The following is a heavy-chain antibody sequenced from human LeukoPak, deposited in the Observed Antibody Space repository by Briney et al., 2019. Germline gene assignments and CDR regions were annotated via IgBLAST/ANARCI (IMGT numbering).Heavy chain of an antibody. V-gene: IGHV1-69*01. J-gene: IGHJ4*02. CDR3: VRGDYCSGGSCLLDY. D-gene: IGHD2-15*01. CDR2: IIPIFGTA. CDR1: GGSLISYA. Sequence: GSSVKVSCKASGGSLISYAISWVRQAPGQGLEWMGGIIPIFGTANYAQKLQGRVTITADESTSTAYMELSSLRSEDTAVYYCVRGDYCSGGSCLLDYWGQGTLVTVSS.